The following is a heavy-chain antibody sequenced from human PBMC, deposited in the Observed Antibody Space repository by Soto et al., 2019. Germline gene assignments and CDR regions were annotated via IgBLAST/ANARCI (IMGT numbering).Heavy chain of an antibody. J-gene: IGHJ6*02. V-gene: IGHV1-69*01. Sequence: QVQLVQSGAEVKKPGSSVKVACKASGGTCTSYAIRWVRQAPGQGREWMGGIIPTFSTTNYAQKFQGRVSITADESTSTAYRDLSSLRSDDTAVYDCARGQGLYVDTGMGVDDYGMDGWGQGTTVTVSS. CDR1: GGTCTSYA. CDR2: IIPTFSTT. CDR3: ARGQGLYVDTGMGVDDYGMDG. D-gene: IGHD5-18*01.